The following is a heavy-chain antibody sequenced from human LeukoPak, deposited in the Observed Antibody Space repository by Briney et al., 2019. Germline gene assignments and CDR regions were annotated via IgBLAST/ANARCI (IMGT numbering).Heavy chain of an antibody. CDR3: ARDGYSPWYFDY. V-gene: IGHV4-59*01. CDR1: GGSISSYY. D-gene: IGHD5-24*01. CDR2: IYYSGST. Sequence: PSETLSLTCTVSGGSISSYYWSWIRQPPGKGLEWIGYIYYSGSTNYNPSPKSRVTISVDTSKNQFSLKLSSVTAADTAVYYCARDGYSPWYFDYWGQGTLVTVSS. J-gene: IGHJ4*02.